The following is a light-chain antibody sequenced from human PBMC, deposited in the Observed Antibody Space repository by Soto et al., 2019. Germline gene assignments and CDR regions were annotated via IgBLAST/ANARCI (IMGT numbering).Light chain of an antibody. J-gene: IGKJ2*01. CDR3: QQSYSTPH. CDR1: QSVSSN. CDR2: GAS. V-gene: IGKV3-15*01. Sequence: EIVMTQSPATLSVSPGERATLSCRASQSVSSNLAWYQQKPGQAPRLLIYGASTRATGIPARFSGSGSGTEFTLTISSLQSEDFATYYCQQSYSTPHFGQGTKVDIK.